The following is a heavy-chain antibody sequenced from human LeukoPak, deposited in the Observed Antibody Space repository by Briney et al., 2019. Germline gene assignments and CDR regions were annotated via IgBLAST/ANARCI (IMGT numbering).Heavy chain of an antibody. V-gene: IGHV4-59*03. CDR2: MYYTGST. CDR1: GGSIRSYY. Sequence: KPSAPLSLTCTVSGGSIRSYYWTWIRQPPGKGLEWIGYMYYTGSTKYNPSLKSRVSISVDTSKNQFSLTLTSVTAADTAVYYCAAVVVSGTPYFDYWGQGTLVTVSS. CDR3: AAVVVSGTPYFDY. D-gene: IGHD2-21*02. J-gene: IGHJ4*02.